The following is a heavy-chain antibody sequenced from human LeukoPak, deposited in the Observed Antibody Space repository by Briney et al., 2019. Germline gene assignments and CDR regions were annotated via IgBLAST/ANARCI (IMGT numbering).Heavy chain of an antibody. CDR2: IYYSGTT. D-gene: IGHD6-13*01. J-gene: IGHJ5*02. Sequence: SETLSLTCTVSGGSTNTYYWSWIRQPPGKGLEWIGYIYYSGTTNYNASLKSRVTISVDTSKNEFSLKLSSVTAADTAVYYCVRQSAATGTHWFDPWGQGTLVTVSS. V-gene: IGHV4-59*08. CDR3: VRQSAATGTHWFDP. CDR1: GGSTNTYY.